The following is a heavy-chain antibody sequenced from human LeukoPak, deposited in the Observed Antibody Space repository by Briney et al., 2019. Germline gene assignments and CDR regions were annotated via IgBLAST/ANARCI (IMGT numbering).Heavy chain of an antibody. Sequence: PGGSLRLSCAASGFTFSSYAMHWVRQAPGKGLEWVAVISYDGSNKYYADSVKGRFTISRDNSKNTLYLQMNSLRAEDTAVYYCARDRLLAAAEASDIWGQGTMVTVSS. V-gene: IGHV3-30-3*01. CDR1: GFTFSSYA. J-gene: IGHJ3*02. CDR2: ISYDGSNK. D-gene: IGHD6-13*01. CDR3: ARDRLLAAAEASDI.